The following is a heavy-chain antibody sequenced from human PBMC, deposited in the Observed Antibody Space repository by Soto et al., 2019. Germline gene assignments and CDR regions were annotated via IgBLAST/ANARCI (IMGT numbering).Heavy chain of an antibody. D-gene: IGHD5-18*01. V-gene: IGHV3-21*01. J-gene: IGHJ6*02. CDR2: ISSSSSYI. CDR3: ARGLVTQTYAYYYYGMDV. CDR1: GFTFSSYS. Sequence: EVQLVESGGGLVKPGGSLRLSCAASGFTFSSYSMNWVRQAPGKGLEWVSSISSSSSYIYYADSVKGRFTISRDNAKNSLYLQINSLRAEDTAVYYCARGLVTQTYAYYYYGMDVWGQGTTVTVSS.